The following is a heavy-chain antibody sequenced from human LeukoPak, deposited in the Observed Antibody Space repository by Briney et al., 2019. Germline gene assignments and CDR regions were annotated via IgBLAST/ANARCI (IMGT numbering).Heavy chain of an antibody. CDR2: INPKSGGT. V-gene: IGHV1-2*02. J-gene: IGHJ4*02. CDR1: EYTFTAYY. Sequence: ASVKVSCEASEYTFTAYYMHWVRQAPGQGLEWMGWINPKSGGTNYAQKFQGRVTMTRDTSINTAYMELSRLRSGDTAVYYCARGRLERYFDWLLGDSWGRGTLVTVSS. CDR3: ARGRLERYFDWLLGDS. D-gene: IGHD3-9*01.